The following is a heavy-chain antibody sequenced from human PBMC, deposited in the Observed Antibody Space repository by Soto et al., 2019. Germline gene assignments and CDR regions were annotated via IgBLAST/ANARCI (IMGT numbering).Heavy chain of an antibody. J-gene: IGHJ4*02. D-gene: IGHD6-13*01. CDR2: MNPNSGNT. CDR1: GYTFTSYD. V-gene: IGHV1-8*01. CDR3: ARSAPKPYRSSWYPLGY. Sequence: VASVKVSCKASGYTFTSYDINWVRQATGQGLEWMGWMNPNSGNTGYAQKFQGRVTMTRNTSISTAYMELSSLRSEDTAVYYRARSAPKPYRSSWYPLGYWGQGTLVTFSS.